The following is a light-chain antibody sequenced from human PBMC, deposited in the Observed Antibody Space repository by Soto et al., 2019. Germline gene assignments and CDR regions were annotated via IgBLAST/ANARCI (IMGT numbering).Light chain of an antibody. V-gene: IGKV1-5*03. J-gene: IGKJ1*01. CDR1: QDISNY. CDR2: KAS. Sequence: DIQMTQSPSSLSASVGDIVTITFQASQDISNYLNWYQQKPGKAPKLLIYKASSLESGVPSRFSGSGSGTEFTLTISSLQPDDFATYYCQHYNSYSEAFGQGTKVDIK. CDR3: QHYNSYSEA.